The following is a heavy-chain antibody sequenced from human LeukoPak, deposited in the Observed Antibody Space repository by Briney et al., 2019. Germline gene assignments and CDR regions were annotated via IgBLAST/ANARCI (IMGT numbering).Heavy chain of an antibody. CDR3: AKGSRSSSWYGVYDY. D-gene: IGHD6-13*01. CDR2: ISGSGGST. V-gene: IGHV3-23*01. CDR1: GFTFSSYA. Sequence: GGSLRLSCAASGFTFSSYAMSWVRQAPGKGLEWVSAISGSGGSTYYADSVKGRFTISRGNSKNTLYLQMNSLRAEDTAVYYCAKGSRSSSWYGVYDYWGQGTLVTVSS. J-gene: IGHJ4*02.